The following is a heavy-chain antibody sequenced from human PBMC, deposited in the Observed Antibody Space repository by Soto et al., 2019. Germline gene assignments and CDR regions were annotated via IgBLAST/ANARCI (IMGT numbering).Heavy chain of an antibody. CDR2: ISWNSDSI. Sequence: PGGSLRLSCAASGFTFDDYAMHWVRQAPGNGLEWVSGISWNSDSIGYADSVKGRFTISRDNAKKSLYLQMNSLRAEDTALYYCASGRGYDILTGYYPYFDYWGQGTLVTVSS. J-gene: IGHJ4*02. CDR1: GFTFDDYA. V-gene: IGHV3-9*01. D-gene: IGHD3-9*01. CDR3: ASGRGYDILTGYYPYFDY.